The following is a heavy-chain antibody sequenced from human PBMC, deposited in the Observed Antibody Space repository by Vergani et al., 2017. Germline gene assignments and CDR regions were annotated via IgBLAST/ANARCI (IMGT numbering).Heavy chain of an antibody. D-gene: IGHD4-23*01. CDR2: IIPIFGTA. CDR3: ARDSDYDDGGNSGVDAFDI. V-gene: IGHV1-69*13. Sequence: QVQLVQSGAEVKKPGSSVKVSCKASGGTFSSYAISWVRQAPGQGLEWMGRIIPIFGTANYAQKLQGRVTITADESTSTAYMELGSLRSEDTAVYYCARDSDYDDGGNSGVDAFDIWGQGTMVTVSS. J-gene: IGHJ3*02. CDR1: GGTFSSYA.